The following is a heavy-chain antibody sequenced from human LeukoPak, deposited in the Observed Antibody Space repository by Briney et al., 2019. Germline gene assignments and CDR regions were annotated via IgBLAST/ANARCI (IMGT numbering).Heavy chain of an antibody. Sequence: ASVKVSCKPSGYTFTSYGISWVRQAPGRGLEWMGYISTSSGYTSYAQNFQGRVTMTTDTSSTTAYMELRSLRSDDTAVYYCARDSGSSLLGVWGQGTLVTVSS. CDR2: ISTSSGYT. CDR3: ARDSGSSLLGV. J-gene: IGHJ4*02. CDR1: GYTFTSYG. D-gene: IGHD1-26*01. V-gene: IGHV1-18*01.